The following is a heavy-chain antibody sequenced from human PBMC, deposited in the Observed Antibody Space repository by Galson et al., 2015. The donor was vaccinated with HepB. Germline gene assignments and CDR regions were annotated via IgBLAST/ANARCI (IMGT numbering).Heavy chain of an antibody. D-gene: IGHD6-6*01. J-gene: IGHJ3*02. CDR2: IKQDGSEK. V-gene: IGHV3-7*03. Sequence: SLRLSCAASGFTSSSYWMSWVRQAPGKGLEWVANIKQDGSEKYYVDAVKGRFTISRDNAKNSLYLQMNSLRAEDTAVYYCARGDRAARPNDAFDIWGQGTMVTVSS. CDR3: ARGDRAARPNDAFDI. CDR1: GFTSSSYW.